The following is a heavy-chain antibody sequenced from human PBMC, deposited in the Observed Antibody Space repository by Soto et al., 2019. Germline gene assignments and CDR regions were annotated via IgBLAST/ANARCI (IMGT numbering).Heavy chain of an antibody. D-gene: IGHD3-16*02. CDR3: AKDRGIIVKAGDAFDV. Sequence: EVQLMESGGGLVQPGGSLRLSCASSGFTLSMSAVNWVRQAPGMGLEWVSYISDSGDRTYYADSVKGRFTISRDRSKNTVSLQMDSLRAEDTAVYYCAKDRGIIVKAGDAFDVWGQGTKVTVSS. CDR1: GFTLSMSA. J-gene: IGHJ3*01. CDR2: ISDSGDRT. V-gene: IGHV3-23*01.